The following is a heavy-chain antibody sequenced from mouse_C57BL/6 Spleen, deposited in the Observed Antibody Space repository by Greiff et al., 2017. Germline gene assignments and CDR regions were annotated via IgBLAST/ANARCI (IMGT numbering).Heavy chain of an antibody. J-gene: IGHJ4*01. CDR1: GFTFSSYA. Sequence: DVMLVESGEGLVKPGGSLKLSCAASGFTFSSYAMSWVRQTPEKRLEWVAYISIGGDYIYYADTVKGRFTISNDNARNTLYLQMSSRKSEDTAMYYCTGEDGYYGLRDAMDYWGQGTSVTVSS. D-gene: IGHD2-3*01. V-gene: IGHV5-9-1*02. CDR3: TGEDGYYGLRDAMDY. CDR2: ISIGGDYI.